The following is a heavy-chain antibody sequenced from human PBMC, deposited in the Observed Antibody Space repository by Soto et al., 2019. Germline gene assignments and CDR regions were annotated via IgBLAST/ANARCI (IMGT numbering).Heavy chain of an antibody. J-gene: IGHJ2*01. CDR3: ARVIAVAGYESYWYFDL. V-gene: IGHV1-69*12. D-gene: IGHD6-19*01. Sequence: QVQLVQSGAEVKKPGSSVKVSCKASGGTFSSYAISWVRQAPGQGLEWMGGIITIFGTANYAQKFQGRVTITADESTSTAYMELSSLRSEDTAVYYCARVIAVAGYESYWYFDLWGRGTLVTVSS. CDR2: IITIFGTA. CDR1: GGTFSSYA.